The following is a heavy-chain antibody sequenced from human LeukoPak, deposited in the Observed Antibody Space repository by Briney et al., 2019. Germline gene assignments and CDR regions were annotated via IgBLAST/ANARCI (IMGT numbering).Heavy chain of an antibody. V-gene: IGHV4-38-2*02. CDR1: AYSISSGYY. J-gene: IGHJ4*02. CDR2: IYHSGST. Sequence: PSETLSLTCTVSAYSISSGYYWVWIRQPPGKGLRWIGSIYHSGSTYYNPSLKSRVTISVDTSKNQFSLKLSSVTAADTAVYYCAGYHAYGVATPPLGYWGQGTLVTVSS. CDR3: AGYHAYGVATPPLGY. D-gene: IGHD5-12*01.